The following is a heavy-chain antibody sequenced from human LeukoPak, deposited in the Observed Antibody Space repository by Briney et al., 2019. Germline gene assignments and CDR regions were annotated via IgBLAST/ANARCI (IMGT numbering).Heavy chain of an antibody. CDR3: ARDRYGSGSYYPLFDSYYYYMDV. J-gene: IGHJ6*03. D-gene: IGHD3-10*01. CDR1: GFTFSSHG. Sequence: PGGSLRLSCAASGFTFSSHGMNWVRQAPGKGLEWVSYISSSGSTIYYADSVKGRFTISRDNAKNSLYLQMNSLRAEDTAVYYCARDRYGSGSYYPLFDSYYYYMDVWGKGTTVTISS. CDR2: ISSSGSTI. V-gene: IGHV3-48*04.